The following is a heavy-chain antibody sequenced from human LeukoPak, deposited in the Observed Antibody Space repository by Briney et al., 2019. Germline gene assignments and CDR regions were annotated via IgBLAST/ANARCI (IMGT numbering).Heavy chain of an antibody. V-gene: IGHV3-23*01. CDR2: ISGSGGTT. D-gene: IGHD6-13*01. CDR3: AKGDNSTWTVDY. Sequence: GRSLRLSCAASGFTFSSYGMHWVRQAPGKGLEWVSTISGSGGTTYYADSVKGRFTISRDNSKNTLFLQMNSLRAEDTAVYYCAKGDNSTWTVDYWGQGTLVTVSS. CDR1: GFTFSSYG. J-gene: IGHJ4*02.